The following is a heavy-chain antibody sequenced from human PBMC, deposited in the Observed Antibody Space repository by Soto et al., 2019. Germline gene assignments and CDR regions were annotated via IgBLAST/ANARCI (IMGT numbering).Heavy chain of an antibody. V-gene: IGHV1-69*13. CDR2: MIPILGTT. CDR1: RATFESYA. CDR3: AAGGKNGYIK. Sequence: SSVKVSCKASRATFESYAMTWVRLAPGQGLEWMGGMIPILGTTKYAQKFQGRVTMTADESTSTDYMELSSLRSEDGAGSFCAAGGKNGYIKWGQGTQVTVSS. J-gene: IGHJ4*02. D-gene: IGHD1-1*01.